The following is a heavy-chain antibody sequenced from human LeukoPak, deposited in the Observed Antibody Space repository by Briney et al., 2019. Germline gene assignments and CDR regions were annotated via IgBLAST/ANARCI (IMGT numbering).Heavy chain of an antibody. CDR1: GGSISSSNW. CDR3: ARAFLVGYSPEEYFFDY. CDR2: IFHSGST. Sequence: SETLSLTCAVSGGSISSSNWWSWVRQPPGKGLEWIGEIFHSGSTNYNPSLKSRVTISVDKSMNHFSLKLNSVTAADTAVYYCARAFLVGYSPEEYFFDYWGQGTLVTVSS. J-gene: IGHJ4*02. D-gene: IGHD2-15*01. V-gene: IGHV4-4*02.